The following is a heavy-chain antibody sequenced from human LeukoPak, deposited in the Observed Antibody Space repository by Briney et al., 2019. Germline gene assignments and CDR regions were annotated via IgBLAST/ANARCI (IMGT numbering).Heavy chain of an antibody. J-gene: IGHJ4*02. V-gene: IGHV1-2*02. CDR2: INPNSGGT. CDR1: GYTFTGYY. D-gene: IGHD7-27*01. CDR3: GLELGMDYFDY. Sequence: ASVKVSCKASGYTFTGYYMHWVRQAPGQGLEWMGWINPNSGGTNYAQKFQGRVTMTRDTSISTAYMELSRLRSDDTAVYYCGLELGMDYFDYWGQRTLVTVSS.